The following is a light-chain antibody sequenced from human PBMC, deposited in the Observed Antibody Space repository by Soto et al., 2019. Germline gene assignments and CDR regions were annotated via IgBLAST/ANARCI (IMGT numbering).Light chain of an antibody. J-gene: IGKJ4*01. CDR3: QQYSNRPLT. Sequence: EIVLKQSAATLSLSPGERATLSCRASQSVSSHLAWFQQKPGQAPRLLMFGASTRATGMPARFSGSGSGTEFTLIISSLQSEDFAVYYCQQYSNRPLTFGGGTKVDIK. CDR1: QSVSSH. CDR2: GAS. V-gene: IGKV3D-15*01.